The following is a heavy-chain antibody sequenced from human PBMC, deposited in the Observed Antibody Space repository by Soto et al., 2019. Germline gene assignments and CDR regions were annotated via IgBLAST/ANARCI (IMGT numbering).Heavy chain of an antibody. Sequence: GGSLRLSCASSGFTFSSYSMNLVRQAPGKGLEWVSYISSSSSTIYYADSVKGRFTISRDNAKNSLYLQMNSLRAEDTAVYYCARDYEALPIYYGSGSNYFDYWGQGTLVTV. D-gene: IGHD3-10*01. CDR3: ARDYEALPIYYGSGSNYFDY. CDR1: GFTFSSYS. V-gene: IGHV3-48*01. CDR2: ISSSSSTI. J-gene: IGHJ4*02.